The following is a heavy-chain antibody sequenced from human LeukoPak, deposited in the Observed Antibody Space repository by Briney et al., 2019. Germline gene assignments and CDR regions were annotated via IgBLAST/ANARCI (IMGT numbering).Heavy chain of an antibody. CDR2: INAGNGNT. V-gene: IGHV1-3*01. Sequence: GASVKVSCKASGYTFTSYAMHWVRRAPGQRLEWMGWINAGNGNTKYSQKFQGRVTITRDTSASAAYMELSSLRSEDTAVYYCARPSIAAAGISFDYWGQGTLVTVSS. D-gene: IGHD6-13*01. CDR3: ARPSIAAAGISFDY. CDR1: GYTFTSYA. J-gene: IGHJ4*02.